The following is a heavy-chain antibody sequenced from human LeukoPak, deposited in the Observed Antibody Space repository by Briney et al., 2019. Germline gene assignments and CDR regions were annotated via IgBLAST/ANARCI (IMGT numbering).Heavy chain of an antibody. Sequence: SQTLSLTCAISGDSVSSKTTAWNWIRQSPSRGLEWLGRTYQRSQWYSDYEESVKGRIIIKPDTSKNQFSLELKSMTPEDTAVYYCARAGYGDYVDYFDYWGQGTLVTVSS. J-gene: IGHJ4*02. CDR1: GDSVSSKTTA. CDR2: TYQRSQWYS. D-gene: IGHD4-17*01. CDR3: ARAGYGDYVDYFDY. V-gene: IGHV6-1*01.